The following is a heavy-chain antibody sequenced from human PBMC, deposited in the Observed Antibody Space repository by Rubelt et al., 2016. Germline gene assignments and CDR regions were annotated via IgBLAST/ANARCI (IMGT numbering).Heavy chain of an antibody. V-gene: IGHV4-39*01. J-gene: IGHJ4*02. CDR3: ARGRFLEWLPPDY. Sequence: QLQLQESGPGLVKPSETLSLTCTVSGGSISSSGYYWGWIRQPPGKGLAWIGSIYYSGSTYYHPSLKSRVTISVETSKNRFSLKLSSVTAADTAVYYCARGRFLEWLPPDYWGQGTLVTVSS. D-gene: IGHD3-3*01. CDR2: IYYSGST. CDR1: GGSISSSGYY.